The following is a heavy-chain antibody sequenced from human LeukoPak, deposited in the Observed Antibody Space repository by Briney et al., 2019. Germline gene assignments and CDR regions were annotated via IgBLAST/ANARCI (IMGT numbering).Heavy chain of an antibody. D-gene: IGHD3-22*01. V-gene: IGHV3-23*01. CDR1: GFTFSSYA. J-gene: IGHJ6*02. CDR3: AKVWRYYDSSGYYLGSGMDV. CDR2: ISGSGSST. Sequence: GSLRLSCAASGFTFSSYAMSWVRQAPGKGLEWVSAISGSGSSTYNADSVKGRFTISRDNSKDMLYLQMNCLRAEDTAVYYCAKVWRYYDSSGYYLGSGMDVWGQGTTVTVSS.